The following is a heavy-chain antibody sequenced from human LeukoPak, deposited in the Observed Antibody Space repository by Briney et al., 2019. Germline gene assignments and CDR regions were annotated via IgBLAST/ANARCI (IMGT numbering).Heavy chain of an antibody. D-gene: IGHD3-22*01. J-gene: IGHJ4*02. CDR1: GFTFSSYG. CDR2: ISYDGSNK. V-gene: IGHV3-30*18. Sequence: GGSLRLSCAASGFTFSSYGMHWVRQAPGKGLEWVAVISYDGSNKYYADSVKGRFTISRDNSKNTLYLQMNSLRAEDTAVYYCAKDAYYYDSSGYDYWGQGTLVTVPS. CDR3: AKDAYYYDSSGYDY.